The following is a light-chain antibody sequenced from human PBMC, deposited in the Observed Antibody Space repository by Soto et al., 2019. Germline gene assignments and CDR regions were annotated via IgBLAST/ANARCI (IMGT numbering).Light chain of an antibody. V-gene: IGLV2-14*03. CDR1: SSDVGGYNY. J-gene: IGLJ1*01. Sequence: QSVLTQPASVSGSPGQSITISCTGTSSDVGGYNYGSWYQHHPGKAPKLIIYDVSNRPSRVSNRFSGSKSGNTASLTISGLQPEDEADYYCSSYTSSSTLVFGTGTKLTVL. CDR3: SSYTSSSTLV. CDR2: DVS.